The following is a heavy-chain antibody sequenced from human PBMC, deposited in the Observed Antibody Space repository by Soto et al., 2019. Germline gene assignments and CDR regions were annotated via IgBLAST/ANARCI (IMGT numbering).Heavy chain of an antibody. CDR3: TSYMTPDAFDI. V-gene: IGHV3-15*01. CDR2: IKSKTNGGTT. Sequence: GGSLRLSCAASGFTFSKAWMSWVRQAPGKGLEWVGRIKSKTNGGTTDYAAPVKGRFTISRDDSKNTLYLQMNSLKTEDTAVYYCTSYMTPDAFDIWGQWTMVTVS. J-gene: IGHJ3*02. CDR1: GFTFSKAW. D-gene: IGHD5-18*01.